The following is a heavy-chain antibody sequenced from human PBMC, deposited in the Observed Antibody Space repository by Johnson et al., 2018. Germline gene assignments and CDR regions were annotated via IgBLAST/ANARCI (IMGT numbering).Heavy chain of an antibody. CDR3: AGWADFRSVYYVVAHYYSYGLDV. CDR2: IFHSGST. CDR1: GGSINDYS. D-gene: IGHD3-3*01. V-gene: IGHV4-59*01. J-gene: IGHJ6*02. Sequence: QVQLQESGPGLVKPSETLSLNCTVSGGSINDYSWNWIRQAPGKGLELIGYIFHSGSTNYNPSLKSRVTISVDMSKQQFSLRLTSVTAADTAVYYCAGWADFRSVYYVVAHYYSYGLDVWGQGPTVTVSS.